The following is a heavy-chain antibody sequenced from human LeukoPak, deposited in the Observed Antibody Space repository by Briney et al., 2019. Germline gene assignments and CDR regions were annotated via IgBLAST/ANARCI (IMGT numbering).Heavy chain of an antibody. CDR3: ARGPYGDYLSWFDP. D-gene: IGHD4-17*01. CDR1: GGPFSGYY. Sequence: SETLSLTCAVYGGPFSGYYWSWIRQPPGKGLEWIGEINHSGSTNYNPSLKSRVTISVDTSKNQFSLKLSSVTAADTAVYYCARGPYGDYLSWFDPWGQGTLVTVSS. J-gene: IGHJ5*02. CDR2: INHSGST. V-gene: IGHV4-34*01.